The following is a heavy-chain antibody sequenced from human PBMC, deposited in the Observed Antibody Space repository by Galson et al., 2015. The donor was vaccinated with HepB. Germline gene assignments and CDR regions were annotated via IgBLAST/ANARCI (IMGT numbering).Heavy chain of an antibody. D-gene: IGHD5-12*01. CDR3: ARDGTYSGYDSGRVYFQH. V-gene: IGHV1-46*04. CDR2: INPSGGST. CDR1: GYTFTSYY. Sequence: SVKVSCKASGYTFTSYYMHWVRQAPGQGLEWMGIINPSGGSTSYAQKLQGRVTMTRDTSTSTVYMELSSLRSEDTAVYYCARDGTYSGYDSGRVYFQHWGQGTLVTVSS. J-gene: IGHJ1*01.